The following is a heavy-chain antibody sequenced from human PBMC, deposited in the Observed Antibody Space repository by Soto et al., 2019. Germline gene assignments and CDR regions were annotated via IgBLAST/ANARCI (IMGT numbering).Heavy chain of an antibody. CDR3: ARDGNVLLYFDWPRPYFDYYYYGMDV. J-gene: IGHJ6*02. D-gene: IGHD3-9*01. CDR1: GFTFSDYY. CDR2: ISSSGSTI. V-gene: IGHV3-11*04. Sequence: QVQLVESGGGLVKPGGSLRLSCAASGFTFSDYYMSWIRQAPGKGLEWVSYISSSGSTIYYADSVKGRFTISRDNAKNSLYLQMNSLRAEDTAVYYCARDGNVLLYFDWPRPYFDYYYYGMDVWGQGTTVTVSS.